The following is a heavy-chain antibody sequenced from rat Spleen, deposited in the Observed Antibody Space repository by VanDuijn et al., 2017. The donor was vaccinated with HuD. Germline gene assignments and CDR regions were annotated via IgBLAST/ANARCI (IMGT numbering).Heavy chain of an antibody. CDR3: TRDRILRSTGFDY. J-gene: IGHJ2*01. CDR1: GFTFSDYY. CDR2: IKYEGDSI. V-gene: IGHV5-20*01. Sequence: EVQLVESGGGLVQPGRSLKLSCVVSGFTFSDYYMSWVRQAPTRGLEWVASIKYEGDSIYYRDSVKGRFTISRDNAKSSLYLQMDSLRSEDTATYYCTRDRILRSTGFDYWGQGVMVTVSS. D-gene: IGHD1-6*01.